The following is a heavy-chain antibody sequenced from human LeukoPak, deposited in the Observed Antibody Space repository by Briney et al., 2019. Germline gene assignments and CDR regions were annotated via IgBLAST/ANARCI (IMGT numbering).Heavy chain of an antibody. CDR1: GYTFTSYD. D-gene: IGHD5-12*01. Sequence: ASVKVSCKASGYTFTSYDINWVRQATGQGLEWMGWMNPNSGNTGYAQKFQGRVTMTRNTSISTAYMELSSLRSEDTAVYYCARAQASVVATEFDYWGQGTLVTVSS. CDR2: MNPNSGNT. V-gene: IGHV1-8*01. J-gene: IGHJ4*02. CDR3: ARAQASVVATEFDY.